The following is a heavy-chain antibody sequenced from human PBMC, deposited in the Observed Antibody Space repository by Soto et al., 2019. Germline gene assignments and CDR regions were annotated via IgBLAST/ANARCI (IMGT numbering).Heavy chain of an antibody. CDR2: IYPGDSDT. CDR1: GYRFSSYW. D-gene: IGHD2-8*01. J-gene: IGHJ6*02. V-gene: IGHV5-51*01. CDR3: ARQGSNGAYYYYGMDV. Sequence: PGKSLKISCKGSGYRFSSYWITWVRQMPGKGLEWMGIIYPGDSDTRYSPSFQGQVTMSVDKSNNTAYLHWSSLKASDTAMYYCARQGSNGAYYYYGMDVWGQGTTVTVSS.